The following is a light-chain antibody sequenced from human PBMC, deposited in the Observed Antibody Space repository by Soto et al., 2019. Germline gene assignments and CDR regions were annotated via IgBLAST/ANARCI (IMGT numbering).Light chain of an antibody. J-gene: IGKJ2*01. CDR1: QGISSA. CDR3: QQFNSCPHRMYT. CDR2: DAS. Sequence: AIQLTQSPSSLSASVGDRVTITCRASQGISSALAWYQQKPGKAPKLLIYDASSLESGVPSRFSGSGSGTDFTLTISSLQPEDFATYYCQQFNSCPHRMYTFGQGTKVDIK. V-gene: IGKV1-13*02.